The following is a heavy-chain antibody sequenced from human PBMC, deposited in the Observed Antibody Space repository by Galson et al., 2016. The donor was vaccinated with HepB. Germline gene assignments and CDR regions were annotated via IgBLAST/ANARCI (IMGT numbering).Heavy chain of an antibody. CDR2: IRVSGGST. J-gene: IGHJ5*02. CDR3: AKCSVYSSGWCNSFDP. V-gene: IGHV3-23*01. D-gene: IGHD6-19*01. Sequence: SLRLSCAASGFTVSSSAMSWVRQAPGKGLEWVSSIRVSGGSTFYADSVKGRFTISTDTSKSTLYLQMNSLRAEDTAIYYCAKCSVYSSGWCNSFDPWGQRTPVIVSS. CDR1: GFTVSSSA.